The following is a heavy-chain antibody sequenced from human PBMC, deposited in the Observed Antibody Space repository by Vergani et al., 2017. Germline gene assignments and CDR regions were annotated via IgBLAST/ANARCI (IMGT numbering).Heavy chain of an antibody. CDR2: IYTSGST. J-gene: IGHJ4*02. CDR1: GGSISSYY. D-gene: IGHD6-13*01. Sequence: QVQLQESGPGLVQPSETLSLTCTVSGGSISSYYWSWIRQPAGKGLEWIGRIYTSGSTNYNPSLKSRVTMSVDTSKNQFSLKLSSVTAADTAVYYCARGRGIAAADVFDYWGQGTLVTVSS. CDR3: ARGRGIAAADVFDY. V-gene: IGHV4-4*07.